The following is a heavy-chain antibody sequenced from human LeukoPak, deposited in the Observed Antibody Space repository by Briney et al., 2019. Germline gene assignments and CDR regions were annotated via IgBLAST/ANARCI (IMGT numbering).Heavy chain of an antibody. J-gene: IGHJ6*03. CDR1: GFSFSTYA. V-gene: IGHV3-23*01. CDR2: ISGSGGGT. CDR3: AKMEGQRLYDYCMDV. Sequence: GGSLRLSCAASGFSFSTYAMSWVRQAPGKGLEWVSLISGSGGGTHYADSVKGRFTISRDNSKNMLYLQTDTLRADDTAVYYCAKMEGQRLYDYCMDVWGRGTTVTVSS. D-gene: IGHD3-3*01.